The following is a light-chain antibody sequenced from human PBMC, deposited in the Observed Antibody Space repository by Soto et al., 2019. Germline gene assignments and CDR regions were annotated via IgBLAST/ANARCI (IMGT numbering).Light chain of an antibody. V-gene: IGKV3-11*01. Sequence: EIVLTQSPATLSLSPGERATLSCRASQSVSSYLAWYQQKPGQAPRLLIYAASNRATGIPARFSGSGSGTDFTLTISSLEPEDFAVYYCQQRSNWSWTFGQGTKVDI. CDR2: AAS. CDR3: QQRSNWSWT. J-gene: IGKJ1*01. CDR1: QSVSSY.